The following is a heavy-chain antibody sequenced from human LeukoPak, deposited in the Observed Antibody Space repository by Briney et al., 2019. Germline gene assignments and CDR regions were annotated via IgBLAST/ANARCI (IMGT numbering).Heavy chain of an antibody. CDR3: ANRGRMAVGSYYFDY. CDR2: LSSNGGTS. D-gene: IGHD3-16*01. J-gene: IGHJ4*02. Sequence: GGSLRLSCAASRFTFSTYAMSWVRQAPGKGLEWVSTLSSNGGTSYYADSVKGRFTISRDNAKNTLYLQMNSLRAEDTAIYYCANRGRMAVGSYYFDYWGQGTLVTVSS. V-gene: IGHV3-23*01. CDR1: RFTFSTYA.